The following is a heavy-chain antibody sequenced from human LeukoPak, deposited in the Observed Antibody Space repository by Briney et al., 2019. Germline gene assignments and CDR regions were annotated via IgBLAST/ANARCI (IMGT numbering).Heavy chain of an antibody. D-gene: IGHD2-15*01. CDR3: ARDVGYWYFDL. Sequence: GGSLRLSCAASEFIFSSYSMNWVRQAPGKGLEWVSSISSSSSYIYYADSVKGRFTISRDNAKNSLYLQMNSLRAEDTAVYYCARDVGYWYFDLWGRGTLVTVSS. V-gene: IGHV3-21*06. J-gene: IGHJ2*01. CDR2: ISSSSSYI. CDR1: EFIFSSYS.